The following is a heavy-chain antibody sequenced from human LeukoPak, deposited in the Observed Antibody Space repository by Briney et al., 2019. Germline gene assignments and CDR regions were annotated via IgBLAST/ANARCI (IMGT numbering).Heavy chain of an antibody. CDR2: INGDGDGT. Sequence: GGSLRLSCAASGLRFSSYVMNWVRQAPGKGLEWVSTINGDGDGTYYADSVKGRITIFRDNSRNTVYLQMNSLGVEDTAIYYCAHSDFYVSGKYAGLDNWGEGTRVTVSS. D-gene: IGHD3-10*01. CDR3: AHSDFYVSGKYAGLDN. CDR1: GLRFSSYV. V-gene: IGHV3-23*01. J-gene: IGHJ4*02.